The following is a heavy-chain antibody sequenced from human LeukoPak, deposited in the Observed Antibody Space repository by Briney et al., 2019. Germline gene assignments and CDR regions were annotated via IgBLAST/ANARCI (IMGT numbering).Heavy chain of an antibody. V-gene: IGHV4-59*01. CDR2: IYYTGSS. J-gene: IGHJ4*02. D-gene: IGHD6-13*01. Sequence: SETLSLTCTVSGGSISSYYWSWIRQPPGKGLEWLGYIYYTGSSNYNPSLKSRVSISVDTSKNQFSLKLSSVTAADTAAYYCARGPSAAVKYLDFWGQGTLVTVSS. CDR3: ARGPSAAVKYLDF. CDR1: GGSISSYY.